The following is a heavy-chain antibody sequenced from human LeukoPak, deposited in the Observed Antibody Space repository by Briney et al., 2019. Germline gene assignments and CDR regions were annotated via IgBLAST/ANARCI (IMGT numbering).Heavy chain of an antibody. V-gene: IGHV3-74*01. Sequence: PGGSLRLSCAASGFTFSNSGMSWVRQVPGKGLVWVSRINDDGSATFYADSVKGRFTISRDNAKNTLFLQMSSLRAEDTAVYFCAREILAPGKTHDYWGQGTLVTVSS. CDR1: GFTFSNSG. CDR2: INDDGSAT. J-gene: IGHJ4*02. CDR3: AREILAPGKTHDY.